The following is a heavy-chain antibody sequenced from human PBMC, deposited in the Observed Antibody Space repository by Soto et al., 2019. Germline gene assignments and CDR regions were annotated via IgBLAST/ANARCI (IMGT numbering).Heavy chain of an antibody. CDR2: IYSGGST. CDR3: PTQQLVIAFDI. V-gene: IGHV3-66*01. Sequence: RQAPGKGLEWVSVIYSGGSTYYADSVKGRFTISRDNSKNTLYLQMNSLRAEHTASHHSPTQQLVIAFDICGQGTIVTVS. J-gene: IGHJ3*02. D-gene: IGHD6-13*01.